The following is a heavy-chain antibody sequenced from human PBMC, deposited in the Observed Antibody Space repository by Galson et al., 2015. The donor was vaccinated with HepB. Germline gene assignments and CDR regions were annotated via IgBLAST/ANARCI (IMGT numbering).Heavy chain of an antibody. CDR1: GYTFTTYG. CDR3: ARQMGTLMPFDY. CDR2: ISVYIGNT. J-gene: IGHJ4*02. D-gene: IGHD5-24*01. V-gene: IGHV1-18*01. Sequence: SVKVSCKASGYTFTTYGISWVRQAPGQGLEWMGWISVYIGNTNYAQKLQGRVTMTTDTSTSTAYMELRSLRSDDTAVYYCARQMGTLMPFDYWGQGTLVTVSS.